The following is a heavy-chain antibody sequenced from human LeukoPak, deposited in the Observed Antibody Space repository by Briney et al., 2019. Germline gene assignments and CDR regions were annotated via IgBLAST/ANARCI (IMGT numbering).Heavy chain of an antibody. CDR3: ARDLGAAAGTVVFDY. CDR2: IYTSGST. Sequence: SETLSLTCTVSGGSISSYYWSWIRQPAGKGLEWIGRIYTSGSTNYNPSLESRVTMSVDTSKNQFSLKLSSVTAADTAVYYCARDLGAAAGTVVFDYWGQGTLVTVSS. J-gene: IGHJ4*02. V-gene: IGHV4-4*07. D-gene: IGHD6-13*01. CDR1: GGSISSYY.